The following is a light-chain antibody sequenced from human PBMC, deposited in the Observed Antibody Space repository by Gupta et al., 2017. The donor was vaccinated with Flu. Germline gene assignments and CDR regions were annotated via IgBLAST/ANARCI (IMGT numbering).Light chain of an antibody. CDR3: QQYDGSCT. V-gene: IGKV3-20*01. CDR1: QSVGRNY. CDR2: GAS. J-gene: IGKJ3*01. Sequence: EIVLTQSPGTLSLSPGESATLSCRASQSVGRNYLAWYQQNPGQAPRLLIYGASSRATDIPDRCSGSGSGTDFTLTISRVEPEDFAVYYCQQYDGSCTFGPGTHVDIK.